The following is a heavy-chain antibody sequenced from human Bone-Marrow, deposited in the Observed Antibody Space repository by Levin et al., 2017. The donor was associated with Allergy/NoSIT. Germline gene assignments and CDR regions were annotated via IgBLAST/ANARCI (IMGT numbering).Heavy chain of an antibody. CDR1: GYTLTAYY. CDR2: INPKSGGT. V-gene: IGHV1-2*02. D-gene: IGHD3-10*01. J-gene: IGHJ4*02. CDR3: ARDQANYGSWSPDY. Sequence: ASVKVSCKASGYTLTAYYIHWVRQAPGQGLEWMGWINPKSGGTKYAQKFQGRVTMTRDTSISTVYMEVSRLKSDDTAVYYWARDQANYGSWSPDYWGQGTLVTVSA.